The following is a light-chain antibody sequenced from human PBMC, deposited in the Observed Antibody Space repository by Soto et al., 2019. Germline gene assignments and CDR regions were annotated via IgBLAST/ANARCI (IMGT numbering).Light chain of an antibody. Sequence: QSALTQPASVSGSPGQSITISCTGTSSDVGGYNFVSWYQQHPGKAPKLIIYEVTSRPSGVSNRFSASKSGNTASLTSSGLQSEDEADYYCNSYTTSSTLVFGTGTKLTVL. CDR2: EVT. J-gene: IGLJ1*01. V-gene: IGLV2-14*03. CDR1: SSDVGGYNF. CDR3: NSYTTSSTLV.